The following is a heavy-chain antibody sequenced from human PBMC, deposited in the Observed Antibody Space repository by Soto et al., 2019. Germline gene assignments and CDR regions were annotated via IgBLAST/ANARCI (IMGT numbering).Heavy chain of an antibody. D-gene: IGHD5-12*01. J-gene: IGHJ6*02. CDR3: ARGRSKWRSYYYYGMDV. CDR1: GGSISSYY. V-gene: IGHV4-59*12. Sequence: SETLSLTCTVSGGSISSYYWSWIRQPPGKGLEWIGYIYYSGSTNYNPSLKSRVTISVDTSKNQFSLKLSSVTAADTAVYYCARGRSKWRSYYYYGMDVWGQGTTVTVSS. CDR2: IYYSGST.